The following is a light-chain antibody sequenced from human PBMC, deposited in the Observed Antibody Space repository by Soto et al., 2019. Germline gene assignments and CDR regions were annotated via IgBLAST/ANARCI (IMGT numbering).Light chain of an antibody. CDR3: CSYAGSVI. J-gene: IGLJ2*01. CDR2: DVS. CDR1: HSDVVGYNY. V-gene: IGLV2-11*01. Sequence: QSALTQPRSVSGSPGQSVTISCTGTHSDVVGYNYVSWYQQHPDKAPKLMIYDVSRRPSGVPDRFSGSKSGNTASLTISGLQAEDEADYYCCSYAGSVILGGGTKLTVL.